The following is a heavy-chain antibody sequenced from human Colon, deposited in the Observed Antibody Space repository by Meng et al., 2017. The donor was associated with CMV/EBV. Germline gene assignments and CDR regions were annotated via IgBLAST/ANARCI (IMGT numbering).Heavy chain of an antibody. CDR3: ARDGEGGDDVFEY. CDR1: GGSIRFQY. D-gene: IGHD3-10*01. J-gene: IGHJ4*02. Sequence: SETLSLTCTVSGGSIRFQYWSWIRQSPGKGLEWIGVIYDNGNTNYNPSLKSRATISTGTSKNQVYLRLSSVTAADAAVYYCARDGEGGDDVFEYWGQGILVTVSS. CDR2: IYDNGNT. V-gene: IGHV4-59*11.